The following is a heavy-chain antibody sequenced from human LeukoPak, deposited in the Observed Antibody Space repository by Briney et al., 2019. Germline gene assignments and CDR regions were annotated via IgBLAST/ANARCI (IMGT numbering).Heavy chain of an antibody. Sequence: SETLSLTCTVSGYSISSGYYWGWIRQPPGKGLEWIGSIYHSGSTYYNPSLKSRVTKSVDTSKNQFSLKLSSVTAADTAVYYCARVGSSGYVDYWGQGTLVTVSS. CDR3: ARVGSSGYVDY. CDR2: IYHSGST. V-gene: IGHV4-38-2*02. CDR1: GYSISSGYY. J-gene: IGHJ4*02. D-gene: IGHD3-22*01.